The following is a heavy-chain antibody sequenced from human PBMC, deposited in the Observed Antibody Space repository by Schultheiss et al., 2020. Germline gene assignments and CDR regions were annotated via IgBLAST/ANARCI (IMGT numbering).Heavy chain of an antibody. Sequence: SQTLSLTCTVSGGSISSGGYYWSWIRQHPGKGLEWIGYIYYSGTTNYNPSLESRVTISVDTSKNQFSLKLSSVTAADTAVYYCARAIVADDYYGMDVWGQGTTVTVSS. D-gene: IGHD2-15*01. V-gene: IGHV4-61*08. CDR3: ARAIVADDYYGMDV. CDR1: GGSISSGGYY. CDR2: IYYSGTT. J-gene: IGHJ6*02.